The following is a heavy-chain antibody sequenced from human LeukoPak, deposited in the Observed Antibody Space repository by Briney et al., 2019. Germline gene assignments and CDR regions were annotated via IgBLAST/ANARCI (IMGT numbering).Heavy chain of an antibody. CDR2: IYYSGST. V-gene: IGHV4-39*01. CDR3: ASRVVTESWGGYDAFDI. Sequence: KPSETLSLTCTVSGGSISSSSYYWGWIRQPPGKGLEWIGSIYYSGSTYYSPSLKSRVTISVDTSKNQFSLKLSSVTAADTAVYYCASRVVTESWGGYDAFDIWGQGTMVTVSS. J-gene: IGHJ3*02. CDR1: GGSISSSSYY. D-gene: IGHD3-22*01.